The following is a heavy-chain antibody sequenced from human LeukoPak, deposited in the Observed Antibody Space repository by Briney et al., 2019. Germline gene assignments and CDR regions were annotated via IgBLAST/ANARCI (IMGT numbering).Heavy chain of an antibody. CDR2: ISYSGNT. Sequence: SETLSLTCTVSGGSIISSDYHWGWVRQPPGKGLEWIGTISYSGNTDYNPSLKSRVTISADTSKNQFFLKLTSVTAADTAVYYCVRDRELNYWGQGTLVTVSS. CDR3: VRDRELNY. J-gene: IGHJ4*02. CDR1: GGSIISSDYH. V-gene: IGHV4-39*07. D-gene: IGHD1-7*01.